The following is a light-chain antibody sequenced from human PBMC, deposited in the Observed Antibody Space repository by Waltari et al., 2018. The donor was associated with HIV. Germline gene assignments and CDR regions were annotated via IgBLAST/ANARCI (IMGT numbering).Light chain of an antibody. Sequence: DIVRTQSPESLTVSLGARATINCRASRTVLSDTDNRNYLAWYQQKPVQSPNVLIYWASPRQSGVPNRFSASGSGTNFSLTISSLQAEDVALYYCQQYFTVRPTFGGGTKVEI. V-gene: IGKV4-1*01. J-gene: IGKJ4*01. CDR3: QQYFTVRPT. CDR2: WAS. CDR1: RTVLSDTDNRNY.